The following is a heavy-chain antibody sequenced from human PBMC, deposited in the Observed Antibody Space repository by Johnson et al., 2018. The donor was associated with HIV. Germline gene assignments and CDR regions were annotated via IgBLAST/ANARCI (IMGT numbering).Heavy chain of an antibody. V-gene: IGHV3-66*01. CDR1: GITVSSNY. J-gene: IGHJ3*02. CDR3: AREGAWEVRPGAFDI. CDR2: IYSGGSI. Sequence: VQLVESGGGLAQPGGSLRLSCAASGITVSSNYMSWVRQAPGKGLEWVSVIYSGGSIYYADSVKGRFSISRDNSKNTLYLQMNSLRVEDTAVYYCAREGAWEVRPGAFDIWGQGTMVTVSS. D-gene: IGHD1-26*01.